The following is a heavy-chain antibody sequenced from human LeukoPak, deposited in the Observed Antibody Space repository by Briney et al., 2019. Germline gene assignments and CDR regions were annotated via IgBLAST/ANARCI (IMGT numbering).Heavy chain of an antibody. V-gene: IGHV4-39*07. Sequence: SETLSLTCTVSGGSISSSSYYWGWIRQPPGKGLEWIGSIYYSGSTYYNPSLKSRVTISVDTSKNQFSLKLSSVTAADTAVYYCARGSVDTAMVVSWGQGTMVTVSS. CDR1: GGSISSSSYY. J-gene: IGHJ3*02. D-gene: IGHD5-18*01. CDR2: IYYSGST. CDR3: ARGSVDTAMVVS.